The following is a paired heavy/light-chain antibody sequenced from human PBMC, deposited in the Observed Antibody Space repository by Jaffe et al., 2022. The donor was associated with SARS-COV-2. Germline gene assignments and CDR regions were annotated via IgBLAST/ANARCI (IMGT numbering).Light chain of an antibody. J-gene: IGLJ2*01. V-gene: IGLV1-44*01. Sequence: QSVLTQPPSASGTPGQRVTISCSGSSSNIGSNTVNWYQQLPGTAPKLLIYSNNQRPSGVPDRFSGSKSGTSASLAISGLQSEDEADYFCAAWDDSLNGVVFGGGTKLTVL. CDR2: SNN. CDR1: SSNIGSNT. CDR3: AAWDDSLNGVV.
Heavy chain of an antibody. CDR1: GFTFSGYA. D-gene: IGHD6-19*01. Sequence: QVQLVESGGGVVQPGKSLRLSCAASGFTFSGYAVHWVRQAPGKGLEWVAVISDDGSNKYYADSVKGRFTISRDNSKNTLFLQMNSLRAEDTAVYYCARVRSSGWSFYYYGMDVWGQGTTVTVSS. J-gene: IGHJ6*02. CDR2: ISDDGSNK. CDR3: ARVRSSGWSFYYYGMDV. V-gene: IGHV3-30-3*01.